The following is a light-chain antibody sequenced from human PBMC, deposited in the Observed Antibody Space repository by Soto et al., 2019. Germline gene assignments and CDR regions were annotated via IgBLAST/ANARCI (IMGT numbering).Light chain of an antibody. CDR3: QHYDTYPYT. CDR1: QSISSW. V-gene: IGKV1-5*03. J-gene: IGKJ2*01. CDR2: KAS. Sequence: DIQMTQFPSTLSASVGDRVTITCRASQSISSWLAWYQRKPGKAPKLLIYKASSLESGVPSTFSGSGSGTEFTLTISGLQPDDFATYYCQHYDTYPYTFGQGTKLEIK.